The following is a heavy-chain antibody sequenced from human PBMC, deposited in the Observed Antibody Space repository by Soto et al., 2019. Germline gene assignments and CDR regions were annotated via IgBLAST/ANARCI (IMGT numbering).Heavy chain of an antibody. J-gene: IGHJ6*02. CDR3: ARDGEGATYYYYYGMDV. V-gene: IGHV3-21*01. CDR1: GFTFSSYS. Sequence: LRLSCAASGFTFSSYSMNWVRQAPGKGLEWVSSISSSSSYIYYADSVKGRFTISRDNAKNSLYLQMNSLRAEDTAVYYCARDGEGATYYYYYGMDVWGQGTTVTVSS. D-gene: IGHD1-26*01. CDR2: ISSSSSYI.